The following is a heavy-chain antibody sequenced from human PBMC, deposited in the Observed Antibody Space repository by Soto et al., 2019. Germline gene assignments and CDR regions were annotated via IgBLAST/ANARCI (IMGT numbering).Heavy chain of an antibody. CDR3: ARMVRGVITHYYYYGMDV. CDR2: ISAYNGNT. D-gene: IGHD3-10*01. J-gene: IGHJ6*02. V-gene: IGHV1-18*04. Sequence: ASVKVSCKASGHTFTSYGISCVRQAPGQGLEWMGWISAYNGNTNYAQKLQGRVTMTTDTSTSTAYMELRSLRSDDTAVYYCARMVRGVITHYYYYGMDVWGQGTTVTVSS. CDR1: GHTFTSYG.